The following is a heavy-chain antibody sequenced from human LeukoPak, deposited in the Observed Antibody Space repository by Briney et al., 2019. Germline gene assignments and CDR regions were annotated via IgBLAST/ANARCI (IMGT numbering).Heavy chain of an antibody. CDR3: ARARGMDV. J-gene: IGHJ6*02. CDR1: GFTFRSNW. V-gene: IGHV3-7*05. CDR2: IKQDGREK. Sequence: GGSLRLSCVVSGFTFRSNWMSWARQAPGKGLEWVANIKQDGREKYYVNSVKGRFTISRDNAKNSLYLQMNSLRAEDTAVYYCARARGMDVWGQGTTVTVSS.